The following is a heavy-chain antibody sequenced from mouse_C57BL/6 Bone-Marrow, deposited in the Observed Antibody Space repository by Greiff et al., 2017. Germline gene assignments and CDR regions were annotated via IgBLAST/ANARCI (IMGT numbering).Heavy chain of an antibody. CDR3: ALHYYGSGSFDY. CDR2: IDPANGNT. Sequence: DVKLQESVAELVRPGASVKLSCTASGFNIKNTYMHWVKQRPEQGLEWIGRIDPANGNTKYAPKFQGKATITADTSSNTAYLQLSSLTSEDTAIYYCALHYYGSGSFDYWGQGTTLTVSS. D-gene: IGHD1-1*01. CDR1: GFNIKNTY. J-gene: IGHJ2*01. V-gene: IGHV14-3*01.